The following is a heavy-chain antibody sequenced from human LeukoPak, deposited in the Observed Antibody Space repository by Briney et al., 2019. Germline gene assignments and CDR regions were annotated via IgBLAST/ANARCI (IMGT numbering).Heavy chain of an antibody. Sequence: WASVQVSCKASGGTFSSYAISWVRQAPGQGLEWMGRIIPILGIANYAQKFQGRVTITADKSTSTAYMELSSLRSEDTAVYYCAREGLHTIFGMDVWGQGTTVTVSS. D-gene: IGHD3-3*01. V-gene: IGHV1-69*04. CDR2: IIPILGIA. CDR1: GGTFSSYA. J-gene: IGHJ6*02. CDR3: AREGLHTIFGMDV.